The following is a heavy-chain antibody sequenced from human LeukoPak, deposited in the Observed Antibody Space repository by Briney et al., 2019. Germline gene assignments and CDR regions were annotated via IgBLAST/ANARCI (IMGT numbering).Heavy chain of an antibody. CDR3: ARGVTGTTLYFDD. CDR1: GGSFSGYY. J-gene: IGHJ4*02. CDR2: INHSGST. Sequence: PSETLSLTCTVYGGSFSGYYWSWIRQPPGKGLEWIGEINHSGSTNYNPSLKSRVTISVDTSKNQFSLKLSSVTAADTAVYYCARGVTGTTLYFDDWGQGTLVTVSS. V-gene: IGHV4-34*01. D-gene: IGHD1-7*01.